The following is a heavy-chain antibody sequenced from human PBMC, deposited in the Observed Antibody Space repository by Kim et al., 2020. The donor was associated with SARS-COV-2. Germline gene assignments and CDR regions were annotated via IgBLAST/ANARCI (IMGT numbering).Heavy chain of an antibody. CDR3: ALDGGYSYGRFDY. CDR2: INHSGST. D-gene: IGHD5-18*01. CDR1: GGSFSGYY. J-gene: IGHJ4*02. Sequence: SETLSLTCAVYGGSFSGYYWSWIRQPPGKGLEWIGEINHSGSTNYNPSLKSRVTISVDTSKNQFSLKLSSVTAADTAVYYCALDGGYSYGRFDYWGQGTLVTVSS. V-gene: IGHV4-34*01.